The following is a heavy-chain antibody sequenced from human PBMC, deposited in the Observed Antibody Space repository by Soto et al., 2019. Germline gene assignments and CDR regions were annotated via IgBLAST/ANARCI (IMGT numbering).Heavy chain of an antibody. Sequence: SETLSLTCTVSGGSISSSSYYWGWIRQPPGKGLEWIGSIYYSGSTYYNPSLKSRVTISVDTSKNQFSLKLSSVTAADTAVYYCAGRSMVRGVITRWWFDPWGQGTLVTVSS. J-gene: IGHJ5*02. CDR2: IYYSGST. CDR1: GGSISSSSYY. V-gene: IGHV4-39*01. CDR3: AGRSMVRGVITRWWFDP. D-gene: IGHD3-10*01.